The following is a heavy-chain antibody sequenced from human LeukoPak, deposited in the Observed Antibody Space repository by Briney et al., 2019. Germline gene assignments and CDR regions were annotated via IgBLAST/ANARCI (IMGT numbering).Heavy chain of an antibody. V-gene: IGHV3-9*01. CDR1: GFTFSSYS. Sequence: GGSLRLSCAASGFTFSSYSVNWVRQTPGKGLEWVSGISWNGYTIDYADSVRGRFTISRDNAKNSLYLQMNSLRTEDTALYYCAKVSEVTIFLGGAFDIWGQGTMVTVSS. D-gene: IGHD3-16*01. CDR2: ISWNGYTI. CDR3: AKVSEVTIFLGGAFDI. J-gene: IGHJ3*02.